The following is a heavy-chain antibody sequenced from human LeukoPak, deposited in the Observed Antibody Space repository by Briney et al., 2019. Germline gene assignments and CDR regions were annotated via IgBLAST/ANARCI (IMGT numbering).Heavy chain of an antibody. CDR1: GGSISSYY. Sequence: SETLSLTCTVSGGSISSYYWSWIRQPPGMGLEWIGYIYYSGSTNYNPSLKSRVTISVDTSKNQLSLKLSSVTAADTAVYYCARAKEGVAGFFDYWGRGTLVTVSS. D-gene: IGHD6-19*01. J-gene: IGHJ4*02. V-gene: IGHV4-59*01. CDR2: IYYSGST. CDR3: ARAKEGVAGFFDY.